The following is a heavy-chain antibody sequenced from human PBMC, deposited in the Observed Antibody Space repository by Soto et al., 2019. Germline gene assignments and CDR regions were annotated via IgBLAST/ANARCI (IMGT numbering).Heavy chain of an antibody. D-gene: IGHD4-17*01. J-gene: IGHJ6*02. CDR2: IIPIFGTA. CDR1: GGTFSSYA. V-gene: IGHV1-69*13. Sequence: SVKVSCKASGGTFSSYAISWVRQAPGQGLEWMGGIIPIFGTANYAQKFQGRVTITADESTSTAYMELSSLRSEDTAVYYCARDLTVADYYYYYGMDVWGQGTTVTVSS. CDR3: ARDLTVADYYYYYGMDV.